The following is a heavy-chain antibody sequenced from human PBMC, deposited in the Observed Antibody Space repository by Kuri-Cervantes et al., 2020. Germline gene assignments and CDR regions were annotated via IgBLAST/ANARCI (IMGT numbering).Heavy chain of an antibody. D-gene: IGHD1-26*01. V-gene: IGHV1-2*02. CDR2: ISPYSGDT. Sequence: ASVKVSCKASGYTFTDYYIHWVRQAPGQGLEWMGWISPYSGDTYYAQDFQGRVAMTRDTSISTAYMELSRLRSDDTAVYYCARTHNRGSYYPILGYWGQGTLVTVSS. CDR3: ARTHNRGSYYPILGY. J-gene: IGHJ4*02. CDR1: GYTFTDYY.